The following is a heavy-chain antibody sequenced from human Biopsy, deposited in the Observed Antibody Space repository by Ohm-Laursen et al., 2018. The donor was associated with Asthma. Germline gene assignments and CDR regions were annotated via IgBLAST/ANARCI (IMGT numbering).Heavy chain of an antibody. CDR1: GGSVSSGSHY. CDR3: ARGFVDSAMDYFDY. CDR2: ISYSGST. D-gene: IGHD5-18*01. J-gene: IGHJ4*02. Sequence: SQTLSLTCTVSGGSVSSGSHYWSWIRQPPGKGLEWIGYISYSGSTNYNPSLKSRVTISVDTSKNQFSLKLSSVTAADTAVYYCARGFVDSAMDYFDYWGQGTLVTVSS. V-gene: IGHV4-61*01.